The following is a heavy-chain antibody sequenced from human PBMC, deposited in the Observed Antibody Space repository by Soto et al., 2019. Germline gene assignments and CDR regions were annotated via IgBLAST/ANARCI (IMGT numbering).Heavy chain of an antibody. CDR3: ASTPTIDYYYYGMDV. V-gene: IGHV1-69*13. Sequence: SVKVSCKASGGTFSSYAISWVRQAPGQGLEWMGGIIPIFGTANYAQKFQGRVTITADESTSTAYMELSSLRSEDTAVYYCASTPTIDYYYYGMDVWGQGTTVTVYS. CDR2: IIPIFGTA. D-gene: IGHD1-26*01. CDR1: GGTFSSYA. J-gene: IGHJ6*02.